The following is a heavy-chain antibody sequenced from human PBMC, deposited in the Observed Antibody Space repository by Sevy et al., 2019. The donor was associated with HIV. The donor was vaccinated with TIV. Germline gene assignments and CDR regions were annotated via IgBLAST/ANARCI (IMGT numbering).Heavy chain of an antibody. CDR1: GGSISSGGYY. CDR3: ARVTIFGVVRYYYYGMDV. D-gene: IGHD3-3*01. V-gene: IGHV4-31*03. CDR2: IYYSGST. J-gene: IGHJ6*02. Sequence: SETLSLTCTVSGGSISSGGYYWSWIRQHPGKGLEWIGYIYYSGSTYYNPSLKSRVTISVDTSKNQFSLKLSSVTAAETAVYYCARVTIFGVVRYYYYGMDVWGQGTTVTVSS.